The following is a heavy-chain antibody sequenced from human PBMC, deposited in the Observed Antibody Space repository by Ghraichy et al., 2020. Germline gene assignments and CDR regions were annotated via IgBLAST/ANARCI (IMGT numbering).Heavy chain of an antibody. D-gene: IGHD5-12*01. J-gene: IGHJ4*02. CDR3: ARLSGYNTGRKEFDY. CDR2: IYYSGST. V-gene: IGHV4-59*08. CDR1: GGSISSYY. Sequence: SQTLSLTCTVSGGSISSYYWSSPRHPPAKGLASTRYIYYSGSTNYNPSLESRVTISVDTSKNQVSLKLSSVTAADTAVYYCARLSGYNTGRKEFDYWGQGTLVTVSS.